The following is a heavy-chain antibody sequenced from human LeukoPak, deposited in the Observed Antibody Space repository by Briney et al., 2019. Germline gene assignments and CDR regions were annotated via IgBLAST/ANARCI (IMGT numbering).Heavy chain of an antibody. CDR3: ARDIEAAGLFLDY. CDR2: MKYDGTEK. CDR1: GFTFSSYS. D-gene: IGHD6-13*01. Sequence: GGSLRLSCAASGFTFSSYSMNWVRQAPGKGLEWVANMKYDGTEKDYMDSVKGRFTISRDNAKNSLYLQMNSLRAEDTAVYYCARDIEAAGLFLDYWGQGTLVTVSS. J-gene: IGHJ4*02. V-gene: IGHV3-7*01.